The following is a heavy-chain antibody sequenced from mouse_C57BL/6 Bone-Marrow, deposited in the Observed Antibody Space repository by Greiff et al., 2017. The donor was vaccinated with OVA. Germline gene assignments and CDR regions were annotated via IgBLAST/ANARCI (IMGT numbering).Heavy chain of an antibody. J-gene: IGHJ2*01. CDR2: ISDGGSYN. CDR3: ARGGITGPHY. V-gene: IGHV5-4*03. D-gene: IGHD1-1*01. CDR1: GFTFSGYA. Sequence: DVMLVESGGDLVKPGGSLKLSCAASGFTFSGYAMSWVRQTPEKRLEWVATISDGGSYNYHPDNVKGRFTISRDNAKNNLYLQMSHLKSEDTAMYYCARGGITGPHYWGQGTTLTVSS.